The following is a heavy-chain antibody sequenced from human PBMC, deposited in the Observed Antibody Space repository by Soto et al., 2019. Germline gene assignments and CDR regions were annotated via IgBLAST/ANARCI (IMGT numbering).Heavy chain of an antibody. V-gene: IGHV5-51*01. Sequence: GESLKISCKGSGYSFTSYWIGWVRQMPGKGLEWMGIIYPGDSDTRYSPSFQGQVTISADKSISTAYLQWSSLKASDTAMYYCARHKGNNHYYHSNTPYYYYGMDVWGQGTTVTVS. J-gene: IGHJ6*02. CDR3: ARHKGNNHYYHSNTPYYYYGMDV. CDR2: IYPGDSDT. D-gene: IGHD3-22*01. CDR1: GYSFTSYW.